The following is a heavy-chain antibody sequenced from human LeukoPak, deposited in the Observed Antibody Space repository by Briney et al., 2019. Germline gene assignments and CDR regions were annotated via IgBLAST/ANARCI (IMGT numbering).Heavy chain of an antibody. D-gene: IGHD2-15*01. V-gene: IGHV1-46*01. CDR1: GYTFTSYY. CDR2: INPSGGST. CDR3: ARAPSGVAATPYNWFDP. J-gene: IGHJ5*02. Sequence: ASVTVSCKASGYTFTSYYMHWVRQAPGQGLEWMGIINPSGGSTSYAQKFQGRVTMTRDTSTSTVYMELSSLRSEDTAVYYCARAPSGVAATPYNWFDPWGQGTLVTVSS.